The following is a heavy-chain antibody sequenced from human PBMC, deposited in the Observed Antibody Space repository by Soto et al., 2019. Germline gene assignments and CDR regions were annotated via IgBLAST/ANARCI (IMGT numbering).Heavy chain of an antibody. J-gene: IGHJ4*02. CDR2: ISSSSSTI. CDR1: GFTFSTYS. V-gene: IGHV3-48*02. CDR3: ERDRGYTYGFDF. Sequence: GGSLRLSCAASGFTFSTYSMNWVRQAPGKGLEWVSFISSSSSTIYYADSVKGRFTISRDNAKNSLYLQMNSLRDEDTAVYYCERDRGYTYGFDFWGQGALVSVSS. D-gene: IGHD5-18*01.